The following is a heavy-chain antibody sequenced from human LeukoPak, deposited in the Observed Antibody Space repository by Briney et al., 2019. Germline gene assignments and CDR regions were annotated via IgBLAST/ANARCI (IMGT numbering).Heavy chain of an antibody. J-gene: IGHJ4*02. CDR1: GITFSGSA. CDR2: IRSKANSYAT. D-gene: IGHD2-2*01. Sequence: GGSLRLSCAASGITFSGSAMHWVRQASGKGLEWVGRIRSKANSYATAYAASVKGRFTISRDDSKNTAYLQMNSLKTEDTAVYYCTRLGDCSSTSCYGYWGQGTLVTVSS. CDR3: TRLGDCSSTSCYGY. V-gene: IGHV3-73*01.